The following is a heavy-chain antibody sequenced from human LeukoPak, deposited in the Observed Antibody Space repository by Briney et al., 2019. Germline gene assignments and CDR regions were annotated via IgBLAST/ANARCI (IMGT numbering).Heavy chain of an antibody. Sequence: SETLSLTCTVSGGSISSGGYYWSWIRQPPGKGLEWIGYIYHSGSTYYNPSLKSRVTISVDRSKNQFSLKLSSVTAADTAVYYCAKDRLPWIHLQPGLDYWGQGTLVTVSS. D-gene: IGHD5-18*01. V-gene: IGHV4-30-2*01. CDR1: GGSISSGGYY. J-gene: IGHJ4*02. CDR3: AKDRLPWIHLQPGLDY. CDR2: IYHSGST.